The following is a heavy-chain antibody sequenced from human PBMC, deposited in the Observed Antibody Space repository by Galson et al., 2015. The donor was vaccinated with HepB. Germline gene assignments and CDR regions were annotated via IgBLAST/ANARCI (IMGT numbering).Heavy chain of an antibody. V-gene: IGHV1-18*04. CDR2: ISTDNGDT. D-gene: IGHD4-23*01. Sequence: SVKVSCKASGLTSGTYGINWVRQAPGQGLEWMGWISTDNGDTNYSQKFQGRVTVTTDTSTSTVSMELRSLRFDDTAVYYCAKGGRRWPSRWFDPWGQGTLVTVSS. J-gene: IGHJ5*02. CDR1: GLTSGTYG. CDR3: AKGGRRWPSRWFDP.